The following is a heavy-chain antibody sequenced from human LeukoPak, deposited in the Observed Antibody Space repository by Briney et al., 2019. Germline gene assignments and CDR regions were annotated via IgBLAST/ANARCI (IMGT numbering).Heavy chain of an antibody. D-gene: IGHD1-26*01. V-gene: IGHV3-74*01. CDR1: GFTFSSYW. J-gene: IGHJ4*02. CDR2: INSDGSST. Sequence: GVSLRLSCAASGFTFSSYWMHWVRQAPGKGLVWVSRINSDGSSTTYADSVKGRFTISRDNAKNTLFLQMNSLGDEDTAVYYCARGYSGSYRIDYWGRGTLVTVSS. CDR3: ARGYSGSYRIDY.